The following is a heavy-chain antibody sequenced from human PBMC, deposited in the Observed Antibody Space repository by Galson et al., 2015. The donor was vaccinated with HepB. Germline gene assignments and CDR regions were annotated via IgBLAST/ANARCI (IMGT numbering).Heavy chain of an antibody. D-gene: IGHD6-19*01. CDR2: IIPILGIA. Sequence: SVKVPCKASGVTFSRYTISWVRQAPGQGLEWMGRIIPILGIANYAQKFQGRVTITANKSTSTAYMELSSLRSEDTAVYYGARLGWPIDYWGQGTLVTVSS. CDR3: ARLGWPIDY. V-gene: IGHV1-69*02. J-gene: IGHJ4*02. CDR1: GVTFSRYT.